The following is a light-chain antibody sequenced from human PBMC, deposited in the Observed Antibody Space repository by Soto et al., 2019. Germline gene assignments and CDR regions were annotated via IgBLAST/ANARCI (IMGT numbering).Light chain of an antibody. V-gene: IGLV2-14*01. CDR2: EVS. J-gene: IGLJ2*01. Sequence: QSALTQAASVSGSPGQSITISCTGTSSDVGSYNYVSWYQQHPGKAPKLMIYEVSNRPSGVSNRFSGSKSGNTASLTISGLQAADEADYYCSSYTRRSTLIFGGGTKLTVL. CDR1: SSDVGSYNY. CDR3: SSYTRRSTLI.